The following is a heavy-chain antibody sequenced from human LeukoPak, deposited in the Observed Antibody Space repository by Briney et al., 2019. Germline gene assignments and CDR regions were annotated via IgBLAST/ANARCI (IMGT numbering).Heavy chain of an antibody. J-gene: IGHJ5*02. CDR2: ISYDGSNK. CDR3: ANSYYYDCSGQNPGGFDP. D-gene: IGHD3-22*01. Sequence: TGGSLRLSCAASGFTFSSYGMHWVRQAPGKGLEWVAVISYDGSNKYYADSVKGRFTISRDNSKNTLYLQMNSLRAEDTAVYYCANSYYYDCSGQNPGGFDPWGQGTLVTVSS. CDR1: GFTFSSYG. V-gene: IGHV3-30*18.